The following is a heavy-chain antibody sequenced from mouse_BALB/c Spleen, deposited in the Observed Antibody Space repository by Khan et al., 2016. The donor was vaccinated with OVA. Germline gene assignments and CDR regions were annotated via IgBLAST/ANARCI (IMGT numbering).Heavy chain of an antibody. CDR2: IWAGGSK. CDR1: GFSLTSYG. J-gene: IGHJ2*01. CDR3: ARNRESDYFDY. V-gene: IGHV2-9*02. Sequence: VQLQESGPGLVAPSQSLSITCTVSGFSLTSYGIHWVRQPPGKGLEWLGIIWAGGSKTYNSALMSRLSISKDNSRSQVFLKMNSLQTDDTAMYYCARNRESDYFDYWGQGTTLTVSS.